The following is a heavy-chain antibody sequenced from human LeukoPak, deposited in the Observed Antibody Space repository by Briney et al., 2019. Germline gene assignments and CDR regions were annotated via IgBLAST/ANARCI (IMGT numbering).Heavy chain of an antibody. Sequence: GGSLRLSRAASGFTFRSYEMNWVRQAPGKGLEWVSYISSSGSTIYYADSVKGRFTISRDNAKNSLYPQMNSLRAEDTAVYYCARVGDGYNYHAWGQGTLVTASS. CDR1: GFTFRSYE. CDR2: ISSSGSTI. V-gene: IGHV3-48*03. CDR3: ARVGDGYNYHA. D-gene: IGHD5-24*01. J-gene: IGHJ5*02.